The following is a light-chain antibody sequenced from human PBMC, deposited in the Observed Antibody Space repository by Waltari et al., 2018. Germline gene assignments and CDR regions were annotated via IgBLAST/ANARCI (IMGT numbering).Light chain of an antibody. J-gene: IGKJ1*01. CDR3: QKYNRPWT. CDR2: KAS. CDR1: EHIHYW. V-gene: IGKV1-5*03. Sequence: DIQLAQFPSTVSASVGARVTITCRASEHIHYWLAWYQQKPGKAPKALIYKASHLHSWVPSRFSGSGFGTEFTLTISSLQPDDFATYYCQKYNRPWTFGQGTRVDIK.